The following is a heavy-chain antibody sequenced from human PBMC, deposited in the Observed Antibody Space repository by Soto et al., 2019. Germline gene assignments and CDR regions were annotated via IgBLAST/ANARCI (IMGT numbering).Heavy chain of an antibody. Sequence: EVQLVESGGGLVQPGGSLRLSCAASGFTFSSYSMNWVRQAPGKGLEWVSYISSSSSTIYYADSVKGRFTISRDNAKNARYLQMNSLRAEDTAVYYCARGPGSSWYRWFDPWGQGTLVTVSS. V-gene: IGHV3-48*01. D-gene: IGHD6-13*01. CDR3: ARGPGSSWYRWFDP. CDR2: ISSSSSTI. J-gene: IGHJ5*02. CDR1: GFTFSSYS.